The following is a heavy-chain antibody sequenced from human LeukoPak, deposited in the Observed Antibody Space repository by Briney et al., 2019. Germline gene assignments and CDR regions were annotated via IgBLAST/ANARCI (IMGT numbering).Heavy chain of an antibody. CDR1: GGSFNSYY. V-gene: IGHV4-59*01. Sequence: SETLSLTCSVSGGSFNSYYWSWIRQPPGKGLEWIGYIYYTGSTNYNPSLKSRVTISVDTSKNQFSLKLNSVTAADTAVYYCARAGGFFSPFGYWGQGTLVTVSS. J-gene: IGHJ4*02. CDR3: ARAGGFFSPFGY. D-gene: IGHD3-3*01. CDR2: IYYTGST.